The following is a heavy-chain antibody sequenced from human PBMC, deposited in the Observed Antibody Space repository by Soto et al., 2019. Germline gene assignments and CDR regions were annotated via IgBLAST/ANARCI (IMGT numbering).Heavy chain of an antibody. J-gene: IGHJ4*02. D-gene: IGHD4-4*01. CDR3: ARTSLDYICDY. V-gene: IGHV1-46*01. CDR1: GYTFTSYY. CDR2: INPSGGST. Sequence: ASVKVSCKASGYTFTSYYIHWVRQAPGQGLEWMGVINPSGGSTTYAQRFQGRATLTRDTSTSTVYMQLSSLSSGDTAVYYCARTSLDYICDYWGQGTLVTVSS.